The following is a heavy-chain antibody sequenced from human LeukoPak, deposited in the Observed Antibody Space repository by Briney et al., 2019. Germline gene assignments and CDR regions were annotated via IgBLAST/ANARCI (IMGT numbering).Heavy chain of an antibody. Sequence: PSETLSLTCTVSGGSISSYYWSWIRQPAGKGLEWIGYIYHSGSTYYNPSLKSRVTISVDRSKNQFSLKLSSVTAADTAVYYCARNSDYGLVDYWGQGTLVTVSS. CDR3: ARNSDYGLVDY. D-gene: IGHD4/OR15-4a*01. V-gene: IGHV4-59*12. J-gene: IGHJ4*02. CDR1: GGSISSYY. CDR2: IYHSGST.